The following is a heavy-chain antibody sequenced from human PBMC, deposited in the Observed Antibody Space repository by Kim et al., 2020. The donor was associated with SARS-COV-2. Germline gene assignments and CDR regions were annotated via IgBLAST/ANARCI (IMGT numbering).Heavy chain of an antibody. V-gene: IGHV5-51*01. D-gene: IGHD3-22*01. CDR3: ASAYYADTTVYNPCAFDM. CDR2: IYPADSDT. Sequence: GESLKISCKASGYSFTSYWIGWVRQMPGKGLEWMGIIYPADSDTRYRPSFQGQVTISADKSISTAYLQWTSLKASDTAMYYCASAYYADTTVYNPCAFDMWGQGTMVTVSS. J-gene: IGHJ3*02. CDR1: GYSFTSYW.